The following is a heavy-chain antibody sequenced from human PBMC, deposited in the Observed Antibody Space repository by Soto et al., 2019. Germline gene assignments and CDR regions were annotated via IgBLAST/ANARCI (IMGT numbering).Heavy chain of an antibody. V-gene: IGHV1-46*01. J-gene: IGHJ4*02. CDR2: INPSGATT. CDR3: ARRDCFSSSCYFKY. Sequence: QVSLVQSGAEVKKPGASVKVSCKASGYTFTSYYVHWVRQAPGQGLEWMGIINPSGATTTYAQNFPGSVAMTRDTSTSTVYMELSSLRSEDTAVYYCARRDCFSSSCYFKYWGQGTLVTVSS. D-gene: IGHD2-2*01. CDR1: GYTFTSYY.